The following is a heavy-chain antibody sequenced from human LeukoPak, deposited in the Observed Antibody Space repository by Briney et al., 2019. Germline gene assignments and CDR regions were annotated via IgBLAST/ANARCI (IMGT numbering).Heavy chain of an antibody. V-gene: IGHV3-7*01. CDR3: ARMSPPFSA. CDR2: IKQDGSEK. J-gene: IGHJ5*02. CDR1: GFTFGSYW. Sequence: GGSLRLSCAASGFTFGSYWMSWVRQAPGKGLEWVANIKQDGSEKYYVDSVKGQFTISRDNAKNSLYLQMNSLRAEDTAVYYRARMSPPFSAWGQGTLVTVSS.